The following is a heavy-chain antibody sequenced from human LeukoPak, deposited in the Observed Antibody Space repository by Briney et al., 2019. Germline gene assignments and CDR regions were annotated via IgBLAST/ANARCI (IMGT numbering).Heavy chain of an antibody. CDR2: IKQDGSEK. V-gene: IGHV3-7*01. CDR3: ARDGGYSYDFDY. CDR1: GFTFSIYW. J-gene: IGHJ4*02. Sequence: GGSLRLSCAASGFTFSIYWMSWVRQAPGKGVEWVANIKQDGSEKYYVDSVKGRFTISRDNAKNSLYLQMNSLRAEDTAVYYCARDGGYSYDFDYWGQGTLVTVSS. D-gene: IGHD5-18*01.